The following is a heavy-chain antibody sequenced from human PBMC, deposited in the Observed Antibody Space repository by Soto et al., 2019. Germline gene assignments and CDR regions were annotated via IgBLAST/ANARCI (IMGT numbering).Heavy chain of an antibody. J-gene: IGHJ4*02. V-gene: IGHV3-30*18. CDR3: AKGGGYNGRPVDY. CDR2: ISYDGSNK. Sequence: QVQLVESGGGVVQPGRSLRLSCAASGFTFSSYGMHWVRQAPGKGLEWVAVISYDGSNKYYADSVKGRFTISRDNSKNTLYLQMNSLRAEDTAVYYCAKGGGYNGRPVDYWGQGTLVTVSS. CDR1: GFTFSSYG. D-gene: IGHD5-12*01.